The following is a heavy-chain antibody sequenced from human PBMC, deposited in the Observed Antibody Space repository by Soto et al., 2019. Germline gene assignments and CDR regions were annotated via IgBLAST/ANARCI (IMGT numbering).Heavy chain of an antibody. V-gene: IGHV3-30*09. Sequence: VQFVESGGGEFQPGRSLRLSCAASGFKYTDFALHWVRQAPGKGLEWVAIISYDGSDKYYADSVKGRFVISRDNPKNTLYLEMNSLRPDDTAVYFCARRAWDSYYAIDVWGQGTTVTVFS. J-gene: IGHJ6*02. CDR2: ISYDGSDK. D-gene: IGHD3-22*01. CDR3: ARRAWDSYYAIDV. CDR1: GFKYTDFA.